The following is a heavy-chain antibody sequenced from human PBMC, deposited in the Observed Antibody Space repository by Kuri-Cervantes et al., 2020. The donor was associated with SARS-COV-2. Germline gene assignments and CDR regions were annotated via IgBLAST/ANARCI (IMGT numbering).Heavy chain of an antibody. V-gene: IGHV3-7*01. CDR1: GFTFSSYS. Sequence: GESLKISCAASGFTFSSYSMNWVRQAPGKGLEWVANIKQDGSEKYYVDSVKGRFTISRDNAKNSLYLQMNSLRAEDTAVYYCAKDKGLLRLLGEYFDYWGQGTLVTVSS. CDR3: AKDKGLLRLLGEYFDY. D-gene: IGHD3-22*01. CDR2: IKQDGSEK. J-gene: IGHJ4*02.